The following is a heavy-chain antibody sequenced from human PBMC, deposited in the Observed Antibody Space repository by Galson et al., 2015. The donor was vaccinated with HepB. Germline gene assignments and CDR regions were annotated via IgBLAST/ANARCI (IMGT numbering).Heavy chain of an antibody. V-gene: IGHV1-69*10. CDR3: AREPAGWYSSSSSFDY. CDR2: IIPILGTA. CDR1: GGTFSSYA. J-gene: IGHJ4*02. Sequence: SVKVSCKASGGTFSSYAISWVRQAPGQGLEWMGGIIPILGTANYAQKFQGRVTITADKSTSTAYMELSSLRSEDTAVYYCAREPAGWYSSSSSFDYWGQGTLVTVSS. D-gene: IGHD6-6*01.